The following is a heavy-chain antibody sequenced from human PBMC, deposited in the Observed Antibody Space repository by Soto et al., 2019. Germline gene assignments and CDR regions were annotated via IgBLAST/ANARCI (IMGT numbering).Heavy chain of an antibody. CDR1: GYIFTAYS. CDR2: VNPSGGST. D-gene: IGHD2-15*01. Sequence: ASVKVSCKASGYIFTAYSMHWVRQAPGQGLEWMGVVNPSGGSTNYAQKFQGRITMTRDTSTSTVYMDLSSLTSEDTAVYYCAREENCSDGICYSEDFQPWGKGTMVIVSS. V-gene: IGHV1-46*01. CDR3: AREENCSDGICYSEDFQP. J-gene: IGHJ1*01.